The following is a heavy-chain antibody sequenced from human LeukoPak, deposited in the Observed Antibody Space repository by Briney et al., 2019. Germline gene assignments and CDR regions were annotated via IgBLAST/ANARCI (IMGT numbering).Heavy chain of an antibody. Sequence: GGSLRLSCAASGFTFSSYAMSWVRQAPGKGLEWVSAISGSGGSTYYADSVKGRFTISRDNSKNTLYLQMNSLRAEDTAVYYCARGRQYCSSTSCYIDGGFWRIFDYWGQGTLVTVSS. CDR1: GFTFSSYA. CDR3: ARGRQYCSSTSCYIDGGFWRIFDY. V-gene: IGHV3-23*01. CDR2: ISGSGGST. J-gene: IGHJ4*02. D-gene: IGHD2-2*02.